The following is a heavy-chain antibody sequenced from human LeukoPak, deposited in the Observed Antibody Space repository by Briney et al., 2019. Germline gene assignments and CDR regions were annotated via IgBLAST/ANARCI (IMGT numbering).Heavy chain of an antibody. Sequence: ASVKVSCKASGYTFTSYYMHWVRQAPGQGLEWMGIINPSGGSTSYAQKFQGRVTMARDTSISTVSMELSRLRSDDTAVYYCARGHYSYGLNYWGQGTLVTVSS. J-gene: IGHJ4*02. V-gene: IGHV1-46*01. D-gene: IGHD5-18*01. CDR3: ARGHYSYGLNY. CDR1: GYTFTSYY. CDR2: INPSGGST.